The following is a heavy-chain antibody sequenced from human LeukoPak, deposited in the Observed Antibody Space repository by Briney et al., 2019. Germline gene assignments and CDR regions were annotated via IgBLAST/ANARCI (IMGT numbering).Heavy chain of an antibody. J-gene: IGHJ4*02. CDR1: GFTFSSYA. D-gene: IGHD5-18*01. CDR2: IGANGGGT. Sequence: GGSLRLSCSASGFTFSSYALHWVRQAPGKGLQYVSGIGANGGGTYYADLVKGRFTISRDDSKTTLSLHMTTLRPEDTAVYYCVKDRGYSLVSQFDYWGQGTLVTVS. V-gene: IGHV3-64D*09. CDR3: VKDRGYSLVSQFDY.